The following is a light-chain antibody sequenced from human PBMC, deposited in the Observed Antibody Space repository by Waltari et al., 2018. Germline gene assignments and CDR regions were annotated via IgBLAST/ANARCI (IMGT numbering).Light chain of an antibody. V-gene: IGLV2-14*01. CDR3: SSRTGSSTLYV. CDR1: SSDVGGYNY. Sequence: QSALTQPASVSGSPGQSITISCTGTSSDVGGYNYVSWYQQHPGKAPKLMIYEVCNRPAGVSNRFSGSKYGNTASLTISGLQAEDEADYYCSSRTGSSTLYVFGTGTKVTVL. J-gene: IGLJ1*01. CDR2: EVC.